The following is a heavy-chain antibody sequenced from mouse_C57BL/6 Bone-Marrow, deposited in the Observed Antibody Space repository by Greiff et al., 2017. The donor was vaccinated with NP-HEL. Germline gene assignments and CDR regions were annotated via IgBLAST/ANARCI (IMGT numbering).Heavy chain of an antibody. D-gene: IGHD1-1*01. Sequence: EVKVEESGPGLVKPSQSLSLTCSVTGYSITSGYYWNWIRQFPGNKLEWMGYISYDGSNNYNPSLKNRISITRDTSKNQFFLKLNSVTTEDTATYYCAREGYYGSSIYWYFDVWGTGTTVTVSS. CDR1: GYSITSGYY. J-gene: IGHJ1*03. CDR2: ISYDGSN. V-gene: IGHV3-6*01. CDR3: AREGYYGSSIYWYFDV.